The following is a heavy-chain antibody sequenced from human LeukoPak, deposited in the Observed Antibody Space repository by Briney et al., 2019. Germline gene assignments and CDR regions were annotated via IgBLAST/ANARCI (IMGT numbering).Heavy chain of an antibody. D-gene: IGHD3-3*01. CDR2: INHSGST. V-gene: IGHV4-34*01. J-gene: IGHJ5*02. Sequence: PSETLSLTCAVYGGSFSGYYWSWLRQPPGKGLEWIGEINHSGSTNYNPSLKSRVTISVDTSKNQFSLKLSSVTAADTAVYYCARGTKTPIYYDFWSRPLNWFDPWGQGTLVTVSS. CDR3: ARGTKTPIYYDFWSRPLNWFDP. CDR1: GGSFSGYY.